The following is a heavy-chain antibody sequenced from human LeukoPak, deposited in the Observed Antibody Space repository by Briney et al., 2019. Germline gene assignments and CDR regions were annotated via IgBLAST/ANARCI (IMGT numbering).Heavy chain of an antibody. J-gene: IGHJ5*02. Sequence: GGSLRLSCAAPGFSFSSNWMGWVRQAPGKGLEWVAHIKRDGSQKYYLDSVKGRFTISRDNAKNSLYLQMNSLRVEDTAVYHCARLGLEVGGPNWFDPWGQGTLVTVSS. D-gene: IGHD1-1*01. CDR1: GFSFSSNW. V-gene: IGHV3-7*01. CDR3: ARLGLEVGGPNWFDP. CDR2: IKRDGSQK.